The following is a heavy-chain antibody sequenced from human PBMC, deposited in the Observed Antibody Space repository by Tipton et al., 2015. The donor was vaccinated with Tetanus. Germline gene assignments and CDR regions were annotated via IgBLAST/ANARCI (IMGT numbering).Heavy chain of an antibody. CDR3: ARRAGSNYDSSGYYDY. CDR1: GGSISSSSYY. Sequence: TLSLTCTVSGGSISSSSYYWSWIRQPPGKGLEWIGEINHSGSTNYNPSLKSRVTISVDTSKNQFSLKLSSVTAADTAVYYCARRAGSNYDSSGYYDYWGQGTLVTVSS. D-gene: IGHD3-22*01. J-gene: IGHJ4*02. V-gene: IGHV4-39*07. CDR2: INHSGST.